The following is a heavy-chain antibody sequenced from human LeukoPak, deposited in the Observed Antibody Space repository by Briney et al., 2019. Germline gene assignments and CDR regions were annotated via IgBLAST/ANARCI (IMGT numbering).Heavy chain of an antibody. CDR2: ISYDGSNK. CDR3: AKLWFGESPIDY. D-gene: IGHD3-10*01. CDR1: GFTFSSYG. V-gene: IGHV3-30*18. J-gene: IGHJ4*02. Sequence: GGSLRLSCAASGFTFSSYGMHWVRQAPGKGLEWVAVISYDGSNKYYADSVKGRFTVSRDNSKNTLYLQMNSLRAEDTAVYYCAKLWFGESPIDYWGQGTLVTVSS.